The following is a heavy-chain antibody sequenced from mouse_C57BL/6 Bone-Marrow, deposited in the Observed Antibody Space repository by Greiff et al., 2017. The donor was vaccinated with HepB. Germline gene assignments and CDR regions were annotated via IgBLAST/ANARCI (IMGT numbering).Heavy chain of an antibody. CDR2: IDPENGDT. J-gene: IGHJ3*01. V-gene: IGHV14-4*01. CDR3: TLIYYGYEGFAY. Sequence: EVQLQQSGAELVRPGASVKLSCTASGFTIKDDYMHWVKPRPEQGLEWIGWIDPENGDTEYDSKFQGKATITADTSSNTAYLQLSSLTSEDAAVYYCTLIYYGYEGFAYWGQGTLVTGSA. CDR1: GFTIKDDY. D-gene: IGHD2-2*01.